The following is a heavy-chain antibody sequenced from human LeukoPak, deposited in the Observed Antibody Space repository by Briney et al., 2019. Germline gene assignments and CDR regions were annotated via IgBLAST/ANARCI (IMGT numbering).Heavy chain of an antibody. V-gene: IGHV4-59*01. CDR1: GGSISSYY. J-gene: IGHJ6*02. Sequence: KASETLSLTCTVSGGSISSYYWSWIRQPPGKGLEWIGYIYYSGSTNYNPSLKSRVPISVDTSKNQFSLKLSSVAAADTAVYYCARSLAVVVPAARYYYYGMDVWGQGTTVTVSS. CDR3: ARSLAVVVPAARYYYYGMDV. D-gene: IGHD2-2*01. CDR2: IYYSGST.